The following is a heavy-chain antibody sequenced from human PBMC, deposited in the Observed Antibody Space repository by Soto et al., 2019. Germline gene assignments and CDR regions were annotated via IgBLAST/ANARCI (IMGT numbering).Heavy chain of an antibody. CDR2: SRDKAQGYST. CDR1: GFTLSDHY. J-gene: IGHJ4*02. D-gene: IGHD2-21*01. CDR3: AKGDGRNSVDY. V-gene: IGHV3-72*01. Sequence: EVQLVESGGGLVQPGGSLRLSCAGSGFTLSDHYIDWVRQAPGKGLEWVGRSRDKAQGYSTAYAASVKGRFTTSRDESKNSVYLQMNSLKTEDTAVYYCAKGDGRNSVDYWGQGTLVTVSS.